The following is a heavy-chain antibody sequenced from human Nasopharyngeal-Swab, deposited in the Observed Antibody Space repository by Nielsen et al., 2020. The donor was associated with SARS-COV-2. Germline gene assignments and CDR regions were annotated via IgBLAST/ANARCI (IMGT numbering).Heavy chain of an antibody. V-gene: IGHV1-3*01. D-gene: IGHD5-18*01. CDR1: RYTFTTYA. CDR3: ARVWQLWESDY. Sequence: ASVKVSCKASRYTFTTYAMHWVRQAPGQRLEWMGWVNAGNGNTKYSQKFQGRVTITRDTSASTAYMELSSLRSEDTAVYYCARVWQLWESDYWGQGTLVTVSS. CDR2: VNAGNGNT. J-gene: IGHJ4*02.